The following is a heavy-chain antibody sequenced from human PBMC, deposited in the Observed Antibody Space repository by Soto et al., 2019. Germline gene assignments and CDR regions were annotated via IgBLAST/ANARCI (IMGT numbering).Heavy chain of an antibody. CDR1: GGSFSGYY. J-gene: IGHJ4*02. V-gene: IGHV4-34*01. Sequence: PSETLSLTCAVYGGSFSGYYWSWIRQPPGKGLEWIGEINHSGSTNYNPSLKSRVTISVDTSKNQFSLKPSSVTAADTAVYYCARILPGIAATYYFDYWGQGTLVTVSS. CDR3: ARILPGIAATYYFDY. CDR2: INHSGST. D-gene: IGHD6-13*01.